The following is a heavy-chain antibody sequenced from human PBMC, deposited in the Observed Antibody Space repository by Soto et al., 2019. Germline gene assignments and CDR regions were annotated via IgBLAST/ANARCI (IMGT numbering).Heavy chain of an antibody. CDR1: GFNVGAFA. CDR2: ISVSDAFI. Sequence: EVQLLESGGDLVQPGGSLRLSCAASGFNVGAFAVNWVRQAPGKGLEWVSGISVSDAFIYYADSVRGRFSISRDASENILYLQMTSLSVDDTALYYCTRETVAGITGLDYWGPGTLVTVSS. D-gene: IGHD1-20*01. J-gene: IGHJ4*02. CDR3: TRETVAGITGLDY. V-gene: IGHV3-23*01.